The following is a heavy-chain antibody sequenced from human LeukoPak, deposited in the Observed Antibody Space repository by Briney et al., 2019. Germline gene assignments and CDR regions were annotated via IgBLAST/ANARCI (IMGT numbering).Heavy chain of an antibody. CDR1: GFTFGSYG. J-gene: IGHJ6*02. D-gene: IGHD5-18*01. CDR2: ISHDGKKK. Sequence: GGSLRLSCAASGFTFGSYGMHWVRQAPGKGLEWVAVISHDGKKKFYVDFVKSRFTISRDNSENTLYLQMNSLRTEDTAMYYCVKDTAMEPYDYYCYGVDVWGQGTTITVSS. V-gene: IGHV3-30*18. CDR3: VKDTAMEPYDYYCYGVDV.